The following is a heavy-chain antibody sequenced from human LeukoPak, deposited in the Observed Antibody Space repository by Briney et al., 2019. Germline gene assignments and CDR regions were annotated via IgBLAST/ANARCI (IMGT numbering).Heavy chain of an antibody. CDR2: IYYSGST. CDR1: GPSVSGSAYY. Sequence: SETLSLTCTVSGPSVSGSAYYWGWIRQPPGKGLEWIGNIYYSGSTYYNESLESRVTISIDTSKNQFSLKLNSVTAADTAMYYCAKSGGYGLIDYWGQGTLVTVSS. D-gene: IGHD1-26*01. V-gene: IGHV4-39*01. CDR3: AKSGGYGLIDY. J-gene: IGHJ4*02.